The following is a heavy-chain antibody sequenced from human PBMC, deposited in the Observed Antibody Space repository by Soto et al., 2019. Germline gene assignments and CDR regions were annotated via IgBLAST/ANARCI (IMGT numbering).Heavy chain of an antibody. Sequence: QVQLQQWGAGLLKPSETLSLTCAVSGGSFSGYYWSWIRQPQGKGLEWIGEINHSGSTNYNPSLKSRVTRSVDTSKNPFYMKLSPVTAADTAVYYCARGGLYSSSRSFDYWGQGTLVTVSS. CDR2: INHSGST. V-gene: IGHV4-34*01. J-gene: IGHJ4*02. CDR1: GGSFSGYY. D-gene: IGHD6-13*01. CDR3: ARGGLYSSSRSFDY.